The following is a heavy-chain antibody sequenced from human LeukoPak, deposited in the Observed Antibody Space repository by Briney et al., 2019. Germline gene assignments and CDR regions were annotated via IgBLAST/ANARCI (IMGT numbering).Heavy chain of an antibody. D-gene: IGHD1-26*01. Sequence: SETLSLTCAVYGGSFSGYYWSWIRQPPGKGLEWIGEINHSGSTNYNPSLQSRVTISVDTSKNQFSLKLSSVTAADTAVYYCARSRPGSYPNYYYYMDVWDKGTTVTVSS. V-gene: IGHV4-34*01. CDR3: ARSRPGSYPNYYYYMDV. CDR2: INHSGST. CDR1: GGSFSGYY. J-gene: IGHJ6*03.